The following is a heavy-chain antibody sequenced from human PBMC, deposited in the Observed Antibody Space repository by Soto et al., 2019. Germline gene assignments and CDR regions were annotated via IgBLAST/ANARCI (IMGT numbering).Heavy chain of an antibody. J-gene: IGHJ4*02. Sequence: QVQLVQSGAEVKKPGASVKVSCKASGYTFTSYAMHWVRQAPGQRHEWMGWINAGNGNTKYSQKFQGRVTITRDTSASTAYMELSSLRSEDTAVYYCARGRYYDFWSGYYPSDYWGQGTLVTVSS. CDR3: ARGRYYDFWSGYYPSDY. CDR1: GYTFTSYA. V-gene: IGHV1-3*01. CDR2: INAGNGNT. D-gene: IGHD3-3*01.